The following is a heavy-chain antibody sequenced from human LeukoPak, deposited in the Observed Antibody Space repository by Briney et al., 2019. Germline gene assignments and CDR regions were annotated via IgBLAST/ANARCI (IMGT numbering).Heavy chain of an antibody. J-gene: IGHJ4*02. CDR3: AREGSYYDSSGGGFDY. V-gene: IGHV1-24*01. Sequence: ASVKVSCKVSGYTLTELSMHWARQAPGKGLEWMGGFDPEDGETIYAQKFQGRATMTEDTSTDTAYMELSSLRSDDTAVYYCAREGSYYDSSGGGFDYWGQGTLVTVSS. D-gene: IGHD3-22*01. CDR1: GYTLTELS. CDR2: FDPEDGET.